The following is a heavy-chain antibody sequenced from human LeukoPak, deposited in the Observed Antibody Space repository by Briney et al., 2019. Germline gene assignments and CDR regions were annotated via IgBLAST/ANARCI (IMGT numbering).Heavy chain of an antibody. D-gene: IGHD6-19*01. V-gene: IGHV3-7*01. CDR1: GFTFSSYW. Sequence: GGSLRLSCAASGFTFSSYWMSWVRQAPGKGLEWVANIKQDGSEKYYVDSVKGRFTISRDNAKNSLYLQMNSLRAEDTAVYYCARDRVEYSSGWYGFDYWGQGTLVTVSS. J-gene: IGHJ4*02. CDR3: ARDRVEYSSGWYGFDY. CDR2: IKQDGSEK.